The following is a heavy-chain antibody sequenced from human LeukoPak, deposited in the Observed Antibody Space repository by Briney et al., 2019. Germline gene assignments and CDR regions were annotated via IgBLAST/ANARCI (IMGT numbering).Heavy chain of an antibody. CDR3: ARDPGSDCSGSSCYWKDYYYGMDV. Sequence: ASVKVSCKASGYTFTGYYMHWVRQAPGQGLEWMGWINPNSGGTNYAQKFQGRVTMTRDTSISTAYMELSRLRSDDTAVYYCARDPGSDCSGSSCYWKDYYYGMDVWGQGTTVTVSS. CDR1: GYTFTGYY. V-gene: IGHV1-2*02. J-gene: IGHJ6*02. D-gene: IGHD2-15*01. CDR2: INPNSGGT.